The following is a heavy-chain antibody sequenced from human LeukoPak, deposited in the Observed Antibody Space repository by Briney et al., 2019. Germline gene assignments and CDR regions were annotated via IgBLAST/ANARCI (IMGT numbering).Heavy chain of an antibody. CDR2: ISSSSSYI. J-gene: IGHJ4*01. CDR1: GFTFSSYS. Sequence: GGSLRLSCAASGFTFSSYSMNWVRQAPGKGLEWVSSISSSSSYIYYADSVKGRFTISRDNAKNSLYLQMNSLRAEDTAVYYCARARGYYYDSSGYYYLDYWGQEPWSPSPQ. V-gene: IGHV3-21*01. CDR3: ARARGYYYDSSGYYYLDY. D-gene: IGHD3-22*01.